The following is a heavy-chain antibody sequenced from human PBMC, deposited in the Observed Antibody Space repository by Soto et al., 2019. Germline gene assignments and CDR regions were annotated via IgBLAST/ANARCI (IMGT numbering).Heavy chain of an antibody. D-gene: IGHD1-26*01. CDR1: GFTFSDDH. V-gene: IGHV3-72*01. CDR2: IKNKANSYTT. J-gene: IGHJ4*02. CDR3: TVRGTSNFDY. Sequence: EVQLVESGGGLVQPGGSLRLSCAASGFTFSDDHLDWVRQARGRGLEWVGRIKNKANSYTTQYAASVTGRFTISRDDSKNSLYLQMSSLKTEHTAVYYCTVRGTSNFDYWGQGTLVTVSS.